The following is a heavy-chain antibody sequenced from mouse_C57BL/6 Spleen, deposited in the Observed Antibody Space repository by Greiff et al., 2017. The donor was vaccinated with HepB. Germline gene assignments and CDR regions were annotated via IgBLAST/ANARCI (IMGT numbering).Heavy chain of an antibody. J-gene: IGHJ1*03. CDR3: ARRVTTVEGYFEV. CDR2: INPSSGYT. D-gene: IGHD1-1*01. Sequence: VQLQQSGAELAKPGASVKLSCKASGYTFTSYWMHWVKQRPGQGLEWIGYINPSSGYTKYNQKFKDKATLTADKSSSTAYMQLSSLTYEDSAVYYCARRVTTVEGYFEVWGTGTTVTVSS. V-gene: IGHV1-7*01. CDR1: GYTFTSYW.